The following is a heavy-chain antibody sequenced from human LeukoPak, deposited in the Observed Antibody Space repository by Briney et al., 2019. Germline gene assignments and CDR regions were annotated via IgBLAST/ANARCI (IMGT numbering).Heavy chain of an antibody. V-gene: IGHV3-7*01. D-gene: IGHD6-13*01. CDR3: AREANSREIYYMDV. CDR1: GFTFSSYW. Sequence: GESLRLSCAASGFTFSSYWMSWVRQAPGKGLEGVANIKQDGSEKYYVDSVKGRFTISRDNAKNSLYLQMNSLRAEDTAVYYCAREANSREIYYMDVWGKGTTVTVSS. J-gene: IGHJ6*03. CDR2: IKQDGSEK.